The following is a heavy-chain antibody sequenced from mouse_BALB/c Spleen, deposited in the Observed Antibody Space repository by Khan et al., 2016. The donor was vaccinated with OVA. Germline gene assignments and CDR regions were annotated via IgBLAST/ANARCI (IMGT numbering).Heavy chain of an antibody. Sequence: VQLQQSGPELVKPGASVRISCKASGYTFTDYYINWMKQRPGQGLDWIGWIYPGNVNTKYNEKFKDKATLTADKSSSTAYMQLSSLTSEDSAVYFCAREGYYGNYRAWFAYWGQGTLGTVSA. CDR2: IYPGNVNT. V-gene: IGHV1S56*01. D-gene: IGHD2-1*01. CDR3: AREGYYGNYRAWFAY. CDR1: GYTFTDYY. J-gene: IGHJ3*01.